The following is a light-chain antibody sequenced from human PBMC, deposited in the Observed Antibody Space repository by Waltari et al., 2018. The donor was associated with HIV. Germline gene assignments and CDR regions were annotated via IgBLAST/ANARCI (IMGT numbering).Light chain of an antibody. Sequence: QPVLTQPPSVSAAPGRSVTITCSGSTSNIETNYLWLYQQIPGTAPKLLIYDNNKRPSGIPERFSGSKSATSATLGITGLQTGDEAEYFCGTWDSSLNTPVFGGGSRLTVL. V-gene: IGLV1-51*01. J-gene: IGLJ2*01. CDR1: TSNIETNY. CDR2: DNN. CDR3: GTWDSSLNTPV.